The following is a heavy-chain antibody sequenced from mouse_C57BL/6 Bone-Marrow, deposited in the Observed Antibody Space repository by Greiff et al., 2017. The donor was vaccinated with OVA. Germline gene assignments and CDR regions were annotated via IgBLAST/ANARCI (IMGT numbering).Heavy chain of an antibody. CDR1: GYTFTSYW. CDR3: ARETVVAPDWYFDV. Sequence: QVQLQQPGAELVRPGTSVKLSCKASGYTFTSYWMHWVKQRPGQGLEWIGVIDPSDSYTNYNQKFKGKATLTVDTSSSTAYMQLSSLTSEDSAVYYCARETVVAPDWYFDVWGTGTTVTVSS. CDR2: IDPSDSYT. D-gene: IGHD1-1*01. J-gene: IGHJ1*03. V-gene: IGHV1-59*01.